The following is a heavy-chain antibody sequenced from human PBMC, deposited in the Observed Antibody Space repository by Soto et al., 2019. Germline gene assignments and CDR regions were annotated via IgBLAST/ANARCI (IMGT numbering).Heavy chain of an antibody. D-gene: IGHD6-19*01. J-gene: IGHJ6*02. CDR1: GYTFSNYG. CDR2: ISGYNGNT. CDR3: SRFIMVGGWFDPNYYHGMDV. V-gene: IGHV1-18*01. Sequence: QVPLVQSGAEVKKPGASVTVSCKTSGYTFSNYGINWVRQAPGQGLEWMGWISGYNGNTNYAQTVQGRVTMTTDTSTGTVYMELRSLKSDDTAISYCSRFIMVGGWFDPNYYHGMDVWGQGTTVTVSS.